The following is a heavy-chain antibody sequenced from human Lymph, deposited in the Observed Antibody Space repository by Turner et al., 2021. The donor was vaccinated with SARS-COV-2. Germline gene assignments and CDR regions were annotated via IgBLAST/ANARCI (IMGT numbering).Heavy chain of an antibody. D-gene: IGHD6-13*01. CDR2: ISGSGGST. CDR3: ARGRWVYSNSSLNY. CDR1: GFTFSSYA. V-gene: IGHV3-23*01. Sequence: EVQLLESGGGLVQPGGSLRLSCAASGFTFSSYAMSWVRQAPGKGLEWGSTISGSGGSTYYADSVRGRFTISRDNSKNTLYLQMTSLRAEDTAVYYCARGRWVYSNSSLNYWGQGTLVTVSS. J-gene: IGHJ4*02.